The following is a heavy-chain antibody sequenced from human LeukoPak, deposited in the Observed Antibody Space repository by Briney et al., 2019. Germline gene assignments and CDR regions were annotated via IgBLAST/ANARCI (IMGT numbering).Heavy chain of an antibody. V-gene: IGHV4-39*07. CDR1: GDSISGSSYY. CDR3: ARGPLTATSFDP. CDR2: IYYSGIT. Sequence: SETLSLTCSVSGDSISGSSYYWGWIRQPPGKGLEWIGSIYYSGITYYHPSLKSLVTISVDRSKNQFSLKLSSVTAADTAVYYCARGPLTATSFDPWGQGTLVTVSS. D-gene: IGHD2-15*01. J-gene: IGHJ5*02.